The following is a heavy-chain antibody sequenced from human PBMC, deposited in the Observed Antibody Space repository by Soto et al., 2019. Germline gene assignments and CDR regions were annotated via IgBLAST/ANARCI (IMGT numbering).Heavy chain of an antibody. Sequence: GESLKISCKGSGYSFTSYWIGWVRQMPGKGLEWMGIIYPGDSDTRYSPYFQGQVTISADKSISTAYLQWSSLKASDTAMYYCARPSPQGAADYYYYGMDVWGQGTTVTVSS. J-gene: IGHJ6*02. V-gene: IGHV5-51*01. CDR3: ARPSPQGAADYYYYGMDV. CDR1: GYSFTSYW. D-gene: IGHD6-13*01. CDR2: IYPGDSDT.